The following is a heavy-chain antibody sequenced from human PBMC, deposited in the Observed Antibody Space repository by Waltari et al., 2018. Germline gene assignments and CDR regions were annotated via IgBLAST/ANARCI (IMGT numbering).Heavy chain of an antibody. V-gene: IGHV4-30-4*08. CDR3: ARVGALGVGATTFDY. Sequence: QVQLQESGPGLVKPSQTLSLTCTVSGGSISSGDYYCSWNRQPPGKGLEWIGYIYYSGSTYYNPSLKSRVTISVDTSKNQFSLKLSSVTAADTAVYYCARVGALGVGATTFDYWGQGTLVTVSS. D-gene: IGHD1-26*01. CDR1: GGSISSGDYY. J-gene: IGHJ4*02. CDR2: IYYSGST.